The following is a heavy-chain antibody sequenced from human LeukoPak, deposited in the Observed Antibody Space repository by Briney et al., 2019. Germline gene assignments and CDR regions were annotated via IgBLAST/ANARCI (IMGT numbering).Heavy chain of an antibody. J-gene: IGHJ3*02. CDR2: IYHSGST. Sequence: SETLSLTCTVSGGSISSGGYYWSWIRQPPGKGLEWIGYIYHSGSTYYNPSLKSRVTISVDRSKNQFSLKLSSVTAADTAVYYCATRFGESYDAFDIWGQGTMVTVSS. D-gene: IGHD3-10*01. V-gene: IGHV4-30-2*01. CDR1: GGSISSGGYY. CDR3: ATRFGESYDAFDI.